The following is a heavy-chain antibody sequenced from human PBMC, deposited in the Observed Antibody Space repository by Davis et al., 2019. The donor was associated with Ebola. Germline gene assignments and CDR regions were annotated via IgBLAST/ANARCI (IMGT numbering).Heavy chain of an antibody. Sequence: MPGGSLRLSCAVYGGSFSGYYWSWIRQPPGKGLEWIGEINHSGSTNYNPSLKSRVTISVDTSKNQVSLKLTSVTAADTALYYCARAVAVSTHIDTWGQGTLVTVSS. CDR2: INHSGST. CDR1: GGSFSGYY. CDR3: ARAVAVSTHIDT. D-gene: IGHD5/OR15-5a*01. V-gene: IGHV4-34*01. J-gene: IGHJ5*02.